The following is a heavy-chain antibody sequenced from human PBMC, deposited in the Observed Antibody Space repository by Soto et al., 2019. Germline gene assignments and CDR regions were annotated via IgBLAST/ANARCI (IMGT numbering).Heavy chain of an antibody. D-gene: IGHD1-26*01. J-gene: IGHJ4*02. CDR1: GLTFSGYA. Sequence: QHGGSMRLSCAASGLTFSGYAMTWVRQAPGKVLEWVSAIDPGGAGKYYADTVKGRFTISRDNSKNTLYLQMNSLRAEDTAVYYCAKDSPVSGNYQDLDYWGQGALVTVSS. CDR3: AKDSPVSGNYQDLDY. CDR2: IDPGGAGK. V-gene: IGHV3-23*01.